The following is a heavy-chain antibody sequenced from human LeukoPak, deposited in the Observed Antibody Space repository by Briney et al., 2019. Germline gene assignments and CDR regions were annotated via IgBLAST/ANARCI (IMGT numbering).Heavy chain of an antibody. J-gene: IGHJ4*02. V-gene: IGHV3-33*06. CDR2: IWYDGSNK. CDR1: GFTFSSYG. Sequence: PGRSLRLSCAASGFTFSSYGMHWVRQAPGKGLEWVAVIWYDGSNKYYADSVKGRLTISRDNSKNTLYVQVNSLGTEDTAAYYCAKGSYYDSSGSFYFDYWGQGTLVTVSS. CDR3: AKGSYYDSSGSFYFDY. D-gene: IGHD3-22*01.